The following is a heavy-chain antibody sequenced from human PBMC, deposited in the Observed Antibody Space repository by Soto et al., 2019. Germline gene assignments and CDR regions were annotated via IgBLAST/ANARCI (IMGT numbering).Heavy chain of an antibody. CDR3: ARKNVVVLGNYGFL. V-gene: IGHV3-23*01. Sequence: EVHLLESGGGLRQPGGSLRLSCAASGFIFSDYVMSWVRQAPGKGLEWVSSISDSGDSTYSADSVKGRFTISRDNSKDMLYLQMNSMRAEDTAVYYCARKNVVVLGNYGFLWGQGTLVTVSS. CDR1: GFIFSDYV. CDR2: ISDSGDST. D-gene: IGHD2-15*01. J-gene: IGHJ4*02.